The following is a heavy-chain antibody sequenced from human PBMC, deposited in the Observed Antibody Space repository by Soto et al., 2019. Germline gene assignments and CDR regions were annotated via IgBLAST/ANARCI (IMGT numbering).Heavy chain of an antibody. J-gene: IGHJ6*02. CDR1: GGSINSGGYY. Sequence: QVQLQESGPGLVKPSQTLSLTCTVSGGSINSGGYYWSWIRQHPEKGLEWIGYIYYSGSTYYNPSLKSRATVSVDTSKNQFSLNLSSVTAADTAVYYCARHTATHGMDVWGQGTTVTVSS. CDR2: IYYSGST. CDR3: ARHTATHGMDV. D-gene: IGHD5-18*01. V-gene: IGHV4-31*03.